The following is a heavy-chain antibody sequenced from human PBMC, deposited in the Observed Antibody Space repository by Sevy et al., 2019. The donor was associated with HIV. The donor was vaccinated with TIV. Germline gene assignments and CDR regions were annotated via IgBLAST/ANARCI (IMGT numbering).Heavy chain of an antibody. Sequence: ASVKVSCKASGYTFTSYGISWVRQAPGQGLEWMGWISAYNGNTNWAQKLQGRVTMTTDTSTSTAYMELRSLRSDDTAVYYCGRDKNIVVVPAALLGWFDPWGQGTLVTVSS. CDR3: GRDKNIVVVPAALLGWFDP. D-gene: IGHD2-2*01. V-gene: IGHV1-18*04. J-gene: IGHJ5*02. CDR1: GYTFTSYG. CDR2: ISAYNGNT.